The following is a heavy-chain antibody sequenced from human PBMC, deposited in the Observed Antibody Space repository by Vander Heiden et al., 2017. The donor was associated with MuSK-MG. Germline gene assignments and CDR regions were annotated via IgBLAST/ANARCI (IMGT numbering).Heavy chain of an antibody. CDR2: IHHSGTT. Sequence: QVQLQESGPGLVKPSETLSLTCSVSGNSISSGYYWGWIRQPPGKGLEWIGNIHHSGTTYYNPSLKTRVTVSVDTSKNQFSLRLSSVTAADTAVYYCARVIVGVTTAFDYWGLGTLVTVSS. J-gene: IGHJ4*02. D-gene: IGHD1-26*01. CDR3: ARVIVGVTTAFDY. V-gene: IGHV4-38-2*02. CDR1: GNSISSGYY.